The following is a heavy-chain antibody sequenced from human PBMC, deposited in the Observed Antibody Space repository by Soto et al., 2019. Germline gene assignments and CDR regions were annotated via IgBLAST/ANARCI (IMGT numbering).Heavy chain of an antibody. J-gene: IGHJ4*02. V-gene: IGHV1-46*01. D-gene: IGHD5-18*01. CDR2: INPSGGST. Sequence: QVQLVQSGAEVKKPGASVKVSCKASGYTFTSYYIHWVRQAPGHGLECMGIINPSGGSTSYSQKFQGRVTMTRDTSTSTVYMELSSLTSEDTAVYYCARRDGGYTYGVDYWGQGTLVTVSS. CDR3: ARRDGGYTYGVDY. CDR1: GYTFTSYY.